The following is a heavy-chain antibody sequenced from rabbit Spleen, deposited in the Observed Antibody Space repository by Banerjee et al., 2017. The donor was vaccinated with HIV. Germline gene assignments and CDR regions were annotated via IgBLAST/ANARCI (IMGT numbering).Heavy chain of an antibody. Sequence: QSLEESGGDLVKPGASLALTCKASGFSFSSYWMCWVRQAPGKGLEWIACINAGSGVSSYYASWAKGRFTISKPSSTTVTLQMTSLTAADTATYFCARASSASTYYFNLWGQGTLVTVS. V-gene: IGHV1S40*01. J-gene: IGHJ4*01. CDR1: GFSFSSYW. CDR2: INAGSGVSS. CDR3: ARASSASTYYFNL. D-gene: IGHD1-1*01.